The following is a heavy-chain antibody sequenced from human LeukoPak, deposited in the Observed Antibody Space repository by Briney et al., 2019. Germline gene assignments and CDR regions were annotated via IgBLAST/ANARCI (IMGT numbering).Heavy chain of an antibody. CDR1: GFTFSSYW. Sequence: GGSLRLSCAASGFTFSSYWMSWVRQAPGKGLEWVANIKQDGSEKYYVDSVKGRFTISRDNAKNSLYLQMNSLRAEDTAVYYCARDSSSSSWYERDAFDIWGQGTMVTVSS. CDR3: ARDSSSSSWYERDAFDI. V-gene: IGHV3-7*01. CDR2: IKQDGSEK. D-gene: IGHD6-13*01. J-gene: IGHJ3*02.